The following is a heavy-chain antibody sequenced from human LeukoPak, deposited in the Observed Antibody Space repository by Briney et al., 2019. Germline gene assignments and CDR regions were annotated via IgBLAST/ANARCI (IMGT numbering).Heavy chain of an antibody. J-gene: IGHJ4*02. Sequence: GGSLRLSCVVSGFTVSNNYMKWVRQAPGKGLEWVSTIYGGGSTYYADSVRGRFTISRHNSKNTLYLQMNSLRAEDTAVYYCAKDYLGGANTFDYWGQGTLVTVSS. CDR1: GFTVSNNY. V-gene: IGHV3-53*04. CDR3: AKDYLGGANTFDY. CDR2: IYGGGST. D-gene: IGHD1-26*01.